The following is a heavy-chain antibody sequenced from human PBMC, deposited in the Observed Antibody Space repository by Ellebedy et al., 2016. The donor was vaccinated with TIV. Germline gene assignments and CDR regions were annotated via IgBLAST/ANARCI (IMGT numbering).Heavy chain of an antibody. CDR2: ISYDGSNK. CDR1: GFTFSSYA. CDR3: ARRPVVIGNWFDP. V-gene: IGHV3-30-3*01. Sequence: GGSLRLSCAASGFTFSSYAMHWVRQAPGKGLEWVAAISYDGSNKYYADSVKGRFTISRDNSKNTLYLQMNSLRAEDTAVYYCARRPVVIGNWFDPWGQGTLVTVSS. J-gene: IGHJ5*02. D-gene: IGHD3-22*01.